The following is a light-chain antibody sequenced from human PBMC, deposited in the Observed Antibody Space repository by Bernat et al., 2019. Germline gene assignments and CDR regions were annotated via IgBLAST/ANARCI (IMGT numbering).Light chain of an antibody. Sequence: QSALTQPPSASGSLGQSVTISCTGTSSDVGGHAHVSWYQQHPGKDPKVMIYEVSERPSGVPDRFSGSRSGNTASLPVAGHQPEDEADYYCSSHAGSFTWVFGGGTKLPVL. CDR1: SSDVGGHAH. CDR2: EVS. CDR3: SSHAGSFTWV. J-gene: IGLJ3*02. V-gene: IGLV2-8*01.